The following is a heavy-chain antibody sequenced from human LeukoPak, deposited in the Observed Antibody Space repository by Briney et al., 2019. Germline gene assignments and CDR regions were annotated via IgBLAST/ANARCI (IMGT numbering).Heavy chain of an antibody. Sequence: PGGSLRLSYAASGFTFSSYSMNWVRQAPGKGLECGSYIDSSSSSIYYADSVKGRFTISRDNAKNSLYLQMNSLRDEDTAVYYCAREPRYCGGDCGAFDIWGQGTMVTVSS. D-gene: IGHD2-21*02. V-gene: IGHV3-48*02. CDR1: GFTFSSYS. CDR3: AREPRYCGGDCGAFDI. CDR2: IDSSSSSI. J-gene: IGHJ3*02.